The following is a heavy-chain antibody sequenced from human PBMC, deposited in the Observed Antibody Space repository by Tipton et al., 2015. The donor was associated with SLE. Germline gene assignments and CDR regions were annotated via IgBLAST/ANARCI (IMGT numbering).Heavy chain of an antibody. CDR2: IYYSGST. CDR3: AREGPEYYYDSSGRGLDV. J-gene: IGHJ6*02. CDR1: GGSISSYY. D-gene: IGHD3-22*01. V-gene: IGHV4-59*12. Sequence: TLSLTCTVSGGSISSYYWSWIRQPPGKGLEWIGYIYYSGSTNYNPSLKSRVTISVDTSKNLFSLKLSSVTAADTAVYYCAREGPEYYYDSSGRGLDVWGQGTTVTVSS.